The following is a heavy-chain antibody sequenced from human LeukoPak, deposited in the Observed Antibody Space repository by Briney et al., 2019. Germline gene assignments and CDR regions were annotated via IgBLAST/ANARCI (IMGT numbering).Heavy chain of an antibody. CDR1: GFTFSTYG. CDR3: AKDHY. V-gene: IGHV3-30*18. J-gene: IGHJ4*02. Sequence: QPGRSLRLSCAASGFTFSTYGLHWVRQAPGRGLEWVAVISYDGSNKYYADSVKGRFTISRDNSKNTLYLQMNSLRAEDTAVYYCAKDHYWGQGTLVTVSS. CDR2: ISYDGSNK.